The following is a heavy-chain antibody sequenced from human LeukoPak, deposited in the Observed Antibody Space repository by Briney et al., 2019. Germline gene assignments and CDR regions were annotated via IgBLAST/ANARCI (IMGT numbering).Heavy chain of an antibody. CDR1: GGTFTSYA. D-gene: IGHD3-22*01. V-gene: IGHV1-69*05. Sequence: ASVKVSCKASGGTFTSYAISWVRQAPGQGLEWMGGIIPIFGTANYAQKFQGRVTITTDESTSTAYMELSSLRSEDTAVYYCARARSPSSGYLLRDHNWFDPWGQGTLVTVSS. CDR2: IIPIFGTA. J-gene: IGHJ5*02. CDR3: ARARSPSSGYLLRDHNWFDP.